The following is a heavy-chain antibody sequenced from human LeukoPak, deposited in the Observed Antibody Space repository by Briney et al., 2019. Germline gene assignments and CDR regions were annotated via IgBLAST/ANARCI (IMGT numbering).Heavy chain of an antibody. J-gene: IGHJ4*02. D-gene: IGHD1-1*01. CDR3: ARDTTGYTGGVFDS. Sequence: GGSLRLSCAASGFNFNDYWMHWVRQGPGKGLVWVSRINSDGRSIDYADSVKGRFTISRDNARNSLYLQMNSLRAEDTAVYYCARDTTGYTGGVFDSWGQGTLVTVSS. CDR2: INSDGRSI. V-gene: IGHV3-74*01. CDR1: GFNFNDYW.